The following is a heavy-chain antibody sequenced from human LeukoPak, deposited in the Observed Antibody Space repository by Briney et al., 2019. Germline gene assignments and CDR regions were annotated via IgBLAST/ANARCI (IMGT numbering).Heavy chain of an antibody. D-gene: IGHD2-2*01. CDR3: ARPGYCSSTSCYGAPFDY. CDR2: FDPEDGET. Sequence: ASVKVSCKVSGYTLTELSMHWVRQAPGKGLEWMGGFDPEDGETIYAQKFQGRVTMTEDTSTDTAYMELSSLRSEDTAVYYCARPGYCSSTSCYGAPFDYWGQGTLVTVSS. V-gene: IGHV1-24*01. CDR1: GYTLTELS. J-gene: IGHJ4*02.